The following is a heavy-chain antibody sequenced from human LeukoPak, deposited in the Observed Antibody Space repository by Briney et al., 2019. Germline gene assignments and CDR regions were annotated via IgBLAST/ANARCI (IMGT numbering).Heavy chain of an antibody. J-gene: IGHJ6*02. CDR2: IYYSGST. CDR3: ARESSYYDFWSGYYPGGYYYGMDV. D-gene: IGHD3-3*01. V-gene: IGHV4-31*03. CDR1: GGSISSGGYY. Sequence: PSETLSLTCTVSGGSISSGGYYWSWIRQHPGKGLEWIGYIYYSGSTYYNPSLKSRVTISVDTSKNQFSLKLSSVTAADTAVYYCARESSYYDFWSGYYPGGYYYGMDVWGQGTTVTVSS.